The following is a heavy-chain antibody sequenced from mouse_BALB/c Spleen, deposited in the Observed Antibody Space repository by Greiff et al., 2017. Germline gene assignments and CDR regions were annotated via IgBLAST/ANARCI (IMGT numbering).Heavy chain of an antibody. CDR1: GYTFSSYW. CDR3: ARCYGNYFYAMDY. D-gene: IGHD2-1*01. V-gene: IGHV1-9*01. CDR2: ILPGSGST. Sequence: VQGVESGAELMKPGASVKISCKATGYTFSSYWIEWVKQRPGHGLEWIGEILPGSGSTNYNEKFKGKATFTADTSSNTAYMQLSSLTSEDSAVYYCARCYGNYFYAMDYWGQGTSVTVSS. J-gene: IGHJ4*01.